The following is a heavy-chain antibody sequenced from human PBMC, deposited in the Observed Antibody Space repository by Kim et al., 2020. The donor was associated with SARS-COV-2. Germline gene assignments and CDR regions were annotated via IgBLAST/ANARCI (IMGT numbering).Heavy chain of an antibody. D-gene: IGHD6-6*01. CDR1: GYTFTDYY. Sequence: ASVNVSCKTSGYTFTDYYIHWVRQAPGQGLDWMGLINAKSGVTSYSQKFQGSVTLTRATSISTAYMSLRSLGSDDTAVFYCVRDSPRPEVDLDYWGQGTLVTVSS. J-gene: IGHJ4*02. CDR3: VRDSPRPEVDLDY. CDR2: INAKSGVT. V-gene: IGHV1-2*02.